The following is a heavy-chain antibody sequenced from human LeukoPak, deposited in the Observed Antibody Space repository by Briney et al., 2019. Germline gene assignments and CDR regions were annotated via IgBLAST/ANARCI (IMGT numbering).Heavy chain of an antibody. CDR3: AKKLGGYYGLDV. CDR2: ISASGGST. V-gene: IGHV3-23*01. J-gene: IGHJ6*02. Sequence: GGSLRLSCAVSGLTLSNYAMSWVRQAPGKGLEWVSAISASGGSTYYADSVKGRFTISRDNSKNTRYLQMNSLRAEDTAVYYCAKKLGGYYGLDVWGQGTTVTVSS. D-gene: IGHD2-15*01. CDR1: GLTLSNYA.